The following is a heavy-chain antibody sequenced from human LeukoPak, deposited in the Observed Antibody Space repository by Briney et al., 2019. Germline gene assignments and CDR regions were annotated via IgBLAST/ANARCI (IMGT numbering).Heavy chain of an antibody. D-gene: IGHD1-1*01. Sequence: PGGSLRLSCSVSGLSFSRYPIHWVRQAPGKGLEYVSAISSNGGSTYYADSVKGRFTISRDNSKNTLYLQMSSLRGEDTGVYYCVKDQAGTMGNAFDIWGQGTMVTVSS. CDR3: VKDQAGTMGNAFDI. V-gene: IGHV3-64D*06. J-gene: IGHJ3*02. CDR1: GLSFSRYP. CDR2: ISSNGGST.